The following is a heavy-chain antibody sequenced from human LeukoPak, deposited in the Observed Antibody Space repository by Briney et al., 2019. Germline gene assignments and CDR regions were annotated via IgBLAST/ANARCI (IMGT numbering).Heavy chain of an antibody. J-gene: IGHJ4*02. V-gene: IGHV3-30*04. CDR1: GFTFSDSG. D-gene: IGHD3-16*01. CDR2: LSYDGTLK. CDR3: ATSIERSTWGSHALDF. Sequence: GTSLTLSCTGSGFTFSDSGMHWVRQAPGKGLEWMAILSYDGTLKYYADSVKGRFTISRDNSKNTLYLQMNSLRVEDTAVYYCATSIERSTWGSHALDFWGQGTLLTVSS.